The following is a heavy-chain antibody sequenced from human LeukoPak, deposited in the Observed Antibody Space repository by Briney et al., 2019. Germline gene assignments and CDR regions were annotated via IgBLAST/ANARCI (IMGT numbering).Heavy chain of an antibody. Sequence: GGSLRLSCAASGFTFSSYATHWVRQAPGKGLEWVAVISYDGSNKYYADSVKGRFTISRDNSKNTLYLQMNSLGAEDTAVYYCARDSDYWGQGTLVTVSS. V-gene: IGHV3-30-3*01. CDR1: GFTFSSYA. J-gene: IGHJ4*02. CDR3: ARDSDY. CDR2: ISYDGSNK.